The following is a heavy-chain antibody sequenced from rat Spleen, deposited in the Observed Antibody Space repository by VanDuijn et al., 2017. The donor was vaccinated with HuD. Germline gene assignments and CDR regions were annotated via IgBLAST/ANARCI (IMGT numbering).Heavy chain of an antibody. CDR2: ISPGGGGT. J-gene: IGHJ3*01. CDR3: ARHGIYNNYGWFAY. D-gene: IGHD1-10*01. Sequence: EVQLVESGGGLVQPGGSLKLSCEASGFTFSNYDMAWVRQTPTKGLEWVTSISPGGGGTYYRVSVKGRFTVSRDNRKSTLYLQMNSLKSEDTATYYCARHGIYNNYGWFAYWSQGTLVTVSS. CDR1: GFTFSNYD. V-gene: IGHV5-25*01.